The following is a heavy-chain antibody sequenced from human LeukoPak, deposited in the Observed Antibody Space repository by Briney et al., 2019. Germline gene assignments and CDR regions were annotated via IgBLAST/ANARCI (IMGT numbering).Heavy chain of an antibody. CDR2: YVPEEGKI. CDR3: AAMNIVVVNTPRHFDF. V-gene: IGHV1-24*01. CDR1: GHNLSKFS. D-gene: IGHD2-21*01. Sequence: ASVKVSCKVPGHNLSKFSFHWVRQAPGKGLEWMGGYVPEEGKIIYAQKFKGRITMTEDTGTDTAYMVLSSLRSEDTAVYFCAAMNIVVVNTPRHFDFWGQGTLVAVSS. J-gene: IGHJ4*02.